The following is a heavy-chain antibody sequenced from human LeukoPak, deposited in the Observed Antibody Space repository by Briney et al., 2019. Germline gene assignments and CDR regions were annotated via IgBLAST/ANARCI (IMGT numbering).Heavy chain of an antibody. CDR1: GGTFSSYA. CDR2: IIPVFGTA. J-gene: IGHJ4*02. V-gene: IGHV1-69*13. CDR3: ASPGIAVADNDY. Sequence: SVKVSCKASGGTFSSYAISWVRQAPGQGLEWMGGIIPVFGTANYAQKFQGRVTITADESTSTAYMELSSLRSEDTAVYYYASPGIAVADNDYWGQGTLVTVSS. D-gene: IGHD6-19*01.